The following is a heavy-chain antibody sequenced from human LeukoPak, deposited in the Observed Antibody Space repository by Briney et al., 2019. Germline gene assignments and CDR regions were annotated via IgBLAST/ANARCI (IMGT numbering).Heavy chain of an antibody. Sequence: GGSLRLSCAASGFTFTNYTMNWVRQAPGKGLEWVSSISSSSSYLYYADSVKGRFTISRDNAKSSLYLQMNSLRAEDTALYYCARSSWEYYYYYYMDVWGKGTTVTVSS. CDR3: ARSSWEYYYYYYMDV. CDR2: ISSSSSYL. D-gene: IGHD6-13*01. J-gene: IGHJ6*03. V-gene: IGHV3-21*04. CDR1: GFTFTNYT.